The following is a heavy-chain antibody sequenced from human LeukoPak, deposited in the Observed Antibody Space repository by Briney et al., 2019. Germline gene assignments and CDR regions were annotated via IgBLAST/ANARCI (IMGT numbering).Heavy chain of an antibody. D-gene: IGHD2-8*01. J-gene: IGHJ5*01. CDR3: VSPKTNGWFDS. V-gene: IGHV4-38-2*02. CDR1: RYSISSGYY. Sequence: PSETLSLTCSVSRYSISSGYYWAWIRQPPGKGLEWIGSVYHSGSAYYNASLKSRVTISVDRSKNQFFLRLRSVTAADTAVYYCVSPKTNGWFDSWGQGSLVTVSS. CDR2: VYHSGSA.